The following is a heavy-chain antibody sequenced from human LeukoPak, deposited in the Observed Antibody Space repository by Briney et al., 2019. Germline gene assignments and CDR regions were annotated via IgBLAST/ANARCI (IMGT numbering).Heavy chain of an antibody. J-gene: IGHJ6*03. V-gene: IGHV4-34*01. D-gene: IGHD3-16*01. CDR1: GGSFSGYY. CDR3: ARVKDPGGYYYYYYMDV. CDR2: INHSGGT. Sequence: SETLSLTCAVYGGSFSGYYWSWIRQPPGKGLEWIGEINHSGGTKYNPSLKSRVTISIDTSKNQFSLKLSSVTAADTAMYYCARVKDPGGYYYYYYMDVWGKGTTVTVSS.